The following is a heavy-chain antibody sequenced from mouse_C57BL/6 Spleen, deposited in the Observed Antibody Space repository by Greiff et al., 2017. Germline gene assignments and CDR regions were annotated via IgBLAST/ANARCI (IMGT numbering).Heavy chain of an antibody. D-gene: IGHD1-1*01. CDR2: IDPETGGT. Sequence: VQLVESGAELVRPGASVTLSCKASGYTFTDYEMHWVKQTPVHGLEWIGAIDPETGGTAYTQKFKGKAILTADKSSSTAYMELRSLTSEDSAVYYCTRRLITTVVANYAMDYWGQGTSVTVSS. CDR1: GYTFTDYE. CDR3: TRRLITTVVANYAMDY. V-gene: IGHV1-15*01. J-gene: IGHJ4*01.